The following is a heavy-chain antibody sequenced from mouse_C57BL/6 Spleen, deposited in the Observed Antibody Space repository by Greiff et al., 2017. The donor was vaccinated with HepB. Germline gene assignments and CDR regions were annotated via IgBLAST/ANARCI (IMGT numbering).Heavy chain of an antibody. Sequence: VQLKESGGGLVKPGGSLKLSCAASGFTFSSYAMSWVRQTPEKRLEWVATISDGGSYTYYPDNVKGRFTISRDNAKNNLYLQMSHLKSEDTAMYYCARGYGSSPWYFDVWGTGTTVTVSS. CDR3: ARGYGSSPWYFDV. CDR2: ISDGGSYT. D-gene: IGHD1-1*01. CDR1: GFTFSSYA. V-gene: IGHV5-4*01. J-gene: IGHJ1*03.